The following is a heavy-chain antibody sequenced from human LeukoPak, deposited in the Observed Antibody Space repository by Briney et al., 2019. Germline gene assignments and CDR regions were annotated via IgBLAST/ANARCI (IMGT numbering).Heavy chain of an antibody. Sequence: GGFLRLSSAAPGFTFSSYGMHWVRQAPGKGLEWGAVIWYDGSNKYYADSVKGRFTISRDNSKNTLYLQMNSLRAEDTAVYYCARQQLPLLYYYYYMDVWGKGTTVTVSS. J-gene: IGHJ6*03. V-gene: IGHV3-33*01. CDR3: ARQQLPLLYYYYYMDV. CDR1: GFTFSSYG. D-gene: IGHD2-15*01. CDR2: IWYDGSNK.